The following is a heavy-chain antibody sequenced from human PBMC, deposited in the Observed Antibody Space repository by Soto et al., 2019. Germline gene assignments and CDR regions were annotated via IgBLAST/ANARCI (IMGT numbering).Heavy chain of an antibody. V-gene: IGHV1-69*04. CDR3: ARDLGGYNSIAAY. CDR1: GGTFSSYT. D-gene: IGHD5-12*01. CDR2: IIPILGIA. J-gene: IGHJ4*02. Sequence: SVTVSCKASGGTFSSYTISWVRQAPGQGLEWMGRIIPILGIANYAQKFQGRLTMTTDTSTSTAYMELRSLRSDDTAVYYCARDLGGYNSIAAYWGQGALVTVSS.